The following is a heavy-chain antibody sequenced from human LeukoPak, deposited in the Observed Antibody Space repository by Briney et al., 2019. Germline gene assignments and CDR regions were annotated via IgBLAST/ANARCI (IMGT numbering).Heavy chain of an antibody. CDR1: GYTFTGYY. J-gene: IGHJ4*02. D-gene: IGHD6-19*01. V-gene: IGHV1-2*02. Sequence: ASVKVSCKASGYTFTGYYMHWVRQAPGQGLEWMGWINPNSGGTNYAQKFQGRVTMTRDTSISTAYMELSRLRSDDTAVYYCARDLDSSGWYGPIDYSGQGTLVTVSS. CDR2: INPNSGGT. CDR3: ARDLDSSGWYGPIDY.